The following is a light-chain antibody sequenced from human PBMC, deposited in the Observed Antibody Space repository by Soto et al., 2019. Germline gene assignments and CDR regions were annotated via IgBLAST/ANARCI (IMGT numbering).Light chain of an antibody. CDR2: EVT. CDR3: SSFTDSNNTVI. J-gene: IGLJ2*01. V-gene: IGLV2-8*01. Sequence: QSALTQPPSASGSPGQAVTISCTGTSSDVGGYNYVSWYQQHPGKAPKLMIYEVTKRPSGVPHRFSGSKSGNTASLTVSGLQAEDEADYYCSSFTDSNNTVIFGGGTKLTVL. CDR1: SSDVGGYNY.